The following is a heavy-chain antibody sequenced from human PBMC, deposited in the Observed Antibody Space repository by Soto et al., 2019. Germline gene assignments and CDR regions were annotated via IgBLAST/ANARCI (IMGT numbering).Heavy chain of an antibody. V-gene: IGHV1-69*04. Sequence: ASVKVSCKASGGTFSSYTISWVRQAPGQGLEWMGRIIPILGIANFAQKFQGRVTITADKSTITAYMELSSLRSEDTAVYFCARDGVVVVASTMGWFDPWGQGTLVTVSS. D-gene: IGHD2-15*01. CDR1: GGTFSSYT. CDR2: IIPILGIA. J-gene: IGHJ5*02. CDR3: ARDGVVVVASTMGWFDP.